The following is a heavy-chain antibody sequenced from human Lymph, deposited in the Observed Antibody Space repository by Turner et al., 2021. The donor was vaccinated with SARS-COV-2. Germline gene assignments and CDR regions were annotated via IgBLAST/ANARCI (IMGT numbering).Heavy chain of an antibody. Sequence: QVQLVESRGGVVQPGRSLRLSCAASGFTFSSYGMHWVRQAPGKGLEWVAVISYDGSNKYYADSVKGRFTISRDNSKNTLYLQMNSLRAEDTAVYYCAKVRSIFGVVIGGMDVWGQGTTVTVSS. CDR3: AKVRSIFGVVIGGMDV. D-gene: IGHD3-3*01. V-gene: IGHV3-30*18. CDR2: ISYDGSNK. J-gene: IGHJ6*02. CDR1: GFTFSSYG.